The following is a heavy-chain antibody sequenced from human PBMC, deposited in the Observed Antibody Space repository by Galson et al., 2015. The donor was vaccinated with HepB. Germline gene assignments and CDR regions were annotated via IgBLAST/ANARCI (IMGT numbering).Heavy chain of an antibody. D-gene: IGHD3-3*01. Sequence: SLRLSCAASGFTFSSYSMNWVRQAPGKGLEWVSYISSSSSTIYYADSVEGRFTISRDNAKNSLYLQMNSLRDEDTAVYYCARDSDDFWSGYYTLLYYYYGMDVWGQGTTVTVSS. V-gene: IGHV3-48*02. J-gene: IGHJ6*02. CDR3: ARDSDDFWSGYYTLLYYYYGMDV. CDR2: ISSSSSTI. CDR1: GFTFSSYS.